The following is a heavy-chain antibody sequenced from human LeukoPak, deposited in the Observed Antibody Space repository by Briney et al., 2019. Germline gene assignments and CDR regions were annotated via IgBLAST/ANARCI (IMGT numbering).Heavy chain of an antibody. CDR3: ARGTYYYGSGSYPQYYFDY. CDR1: GGSFIGYY. CDR2: INHSGST. Sequence: PSETLSLTCAVYGGSFIGYYWSWIRQPPGKGLEWIGEINHSGSTNYNPSLKSRVTISVDTSKNQFSLKLSSVTAADTAVYYCARGTYYYGSGSYPQYYFDYWGQGTLVTVSS. D-gene: IGHD3-10*01. J-gene: IGHJ4*02. V-gene: IGHV4-34*01.